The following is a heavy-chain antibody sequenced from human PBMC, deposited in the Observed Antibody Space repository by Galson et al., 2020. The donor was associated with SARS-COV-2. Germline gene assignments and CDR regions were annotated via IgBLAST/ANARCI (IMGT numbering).Heavy chain of an antibody. V-gene: IGHV4-31*01. CDR1: GGSISSGGYY. D-gene: IGHD5-18*01. CDR2: IYYSGST. CDR3: ARDLNNSYGYWYFDL. J-gene: IGHJ2*01. Sequence: SQTLSLTCTVSGGSISSGGYYWSWIRQHPGKGLEWIGYIYYSGSTYYNPSLKSQVTISVDTSKNQFSLKLSSVTAADTAVYYCARDLNNSYGYWYFDLWGRGTLVTVSS.